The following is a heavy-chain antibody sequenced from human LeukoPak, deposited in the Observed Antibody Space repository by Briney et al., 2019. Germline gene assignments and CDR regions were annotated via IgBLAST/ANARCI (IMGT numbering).Heavy chain of an antibody. CDR3: ARDRAYYYGSGSYSYYYYGMDV. CDR2: ISSSGSTI. D-gene: IGHD3-10*01. V-gene: IGHV3-48*03. Sequence: PGGSLRLSCAASGFTFSSYAMNWVRQAPGKGLEWVSYISSSGSTIYCADSVKGRFTISRDNAKNSLYLQMNSLRAEDTAVYYCARDRAYYYGSGSYSYYYYGMDVWGQGTTVTVSS. CDR1: GFTFSSYA. J-gene: IGHJ6*02.